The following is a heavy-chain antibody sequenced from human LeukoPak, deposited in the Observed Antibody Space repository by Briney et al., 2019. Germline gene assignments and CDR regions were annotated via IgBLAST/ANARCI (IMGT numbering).Heavy chain of an antibody. D-gene: IGHD3-22*01. Sequence: GGSLRLSCAASGFTFSNYWMGWVRQAPGKGLEWVSGIGVGGTTYYADSVKGRFTISRDTSKNTLYLQMNSLRVEDTAVYYCAKTQGYYDCWGQGTLVTVSS. V-gene: IGHV3-23*01. CDR2: IGVGGTT. CDR1: GFTFSNYW. CDR3: AKTQGYYDC. J-gene: IGHJ4*02.